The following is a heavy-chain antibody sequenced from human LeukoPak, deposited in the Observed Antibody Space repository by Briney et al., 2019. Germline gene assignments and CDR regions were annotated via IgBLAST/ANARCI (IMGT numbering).Heavy chain of an antibody. D-gene: IGHD3-10*02. CDR1: GFTFSSYE. J-gene: IGHJ6*04. V-gene: IGHV3-48*03. Sequence: GGSLRLSCGASGFTFSSYEMNWVRRAPGKGLEWVSYISSSGSTIYYADSVKGRFTISRDNAKNSLYLQMNSLRAEDTAVYYCAELGITMIGGVWGKGTTVTISS. CDR2: ISSSGSTI. CDR3: AELGITMIGGV.